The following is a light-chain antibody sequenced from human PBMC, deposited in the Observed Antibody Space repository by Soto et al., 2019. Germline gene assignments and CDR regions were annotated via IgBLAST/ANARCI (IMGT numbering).Light chain of an antibody. Sequence: QSVLTQPPSVSAAPGQKVTISCSGSNSNIWNNYVSWYQQLPGTAPKLLIYDNDVRPSGIPDRFSASKSGTSATLDITGLQTGDEADYYCGTWDTSLSAVFGGGTKVTVL. J-gene: IGLJ2*01. CDR1: NSNIWNNY. V-gene: IGLV1-51*01. CDR3: GTWDTSLSAV. CDR2: DND.